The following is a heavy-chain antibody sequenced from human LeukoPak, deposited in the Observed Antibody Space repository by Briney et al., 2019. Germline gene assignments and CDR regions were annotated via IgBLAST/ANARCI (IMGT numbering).Heavy chain of an antibody. CDR2: IKQDGSEK. D-gene: IGHD3-3*01. V-gene: IGHV3-7*01. CDR3: ARRYYDFWSGYSYFDY. Sequence: GGSLRLSCAASGFTFSSYWMSWVRQAPGKGLEWVATIKQDGSEKYYVDSVKGRFTISRDNAKNSLYLQMNSLRAEDTAVYYCARRYYDFWSGYSYFDYWGQGTLVTVSS. CDR1: GFTFSSYW. J-gene: IGHJ4*02.